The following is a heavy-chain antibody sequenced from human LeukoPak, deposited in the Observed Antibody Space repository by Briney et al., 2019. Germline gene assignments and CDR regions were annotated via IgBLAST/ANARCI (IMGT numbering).Heavy chain of an antibody. D-gene: IGHD2-2*01. CDR1: GFTFSSYG. CDR2: IRYDGSSK. V-gene: IGHV3-30*02. Sequence: GGSLRLSCAASGFTFSSYGMHWVRQAPGKGLEWVAFIRYDGSSKYYADSVKGRFTISRDNSKNTLYLQMNSLRAEDTAVYYCAKEGTSYYYMDVWGKGATVTVSS. CDR3: AKEGTSYYYMDV. J-gene: IGHJ6*03.